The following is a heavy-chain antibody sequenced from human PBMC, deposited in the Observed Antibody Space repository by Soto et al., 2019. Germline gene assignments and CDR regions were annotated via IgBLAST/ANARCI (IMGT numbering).Heavy chain of an antibody. V-gene: IGHV3-15*07. CDR2: IKSKTDGGTT. CDR1: GFTFSNAW. CDR3: TTDRPCGDGIPCYGMDV. J-gene: IGHJ6*02. Sequence: GGSLRLSCAASGFTFSNAWMNWVRQAPGKGLEWVGRIKSKTDGGTTDYAAPVKGRFTISRDDSKNTLYLQMNSLKTEDTAVYYCTTDRPCGDGIPCYGMDVWGQGTTVTVSS. D-gene: IGHD2-21*02.